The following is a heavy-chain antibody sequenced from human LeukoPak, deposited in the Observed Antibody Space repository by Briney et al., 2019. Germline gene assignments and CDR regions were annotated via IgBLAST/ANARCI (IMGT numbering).Heavy chain of an antibody. D-gene: IGHD6-6*01. V-gene: IGHV4-59*01. CDR2: IYYSGST. CDR3: ARALEYSSSVVWFDP. CDR1: SGSISSYY. J-gene: IGHJ5*02. Sequence: SETLSLTCTVSSGSISSYYWSWIRQPPGKGLEWIGYIYYSGSTNYNPSLKSRVTISVDTSKNQFSLRLSSVSAADTAVYYCARALEYSSSVVWFDPWGQGTLVTVSS.